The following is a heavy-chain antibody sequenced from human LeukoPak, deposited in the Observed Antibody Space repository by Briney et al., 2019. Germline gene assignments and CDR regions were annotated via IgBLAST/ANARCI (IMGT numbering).Heavy chain of an antibody. D-gene: IGHD3-3*01. Sequence: GGSLRLSCAAPGFTFSSYAMSWVRQAPGKGLEWVSAISGSGGSTYYADSVKGRFTISRDNSKNTLYLQMNSLRAEDTAVYYCAKAHDFWSGYSRLNNWFDPWGQGTLVTVSS. V-gene: IGHV3-23*01. CDR1: GFTFSSYA. CDR3: AKAHDFWSGYSRLNNWFDP. CDR2: ISGSGGST. J-gene: IGHJ5*02.